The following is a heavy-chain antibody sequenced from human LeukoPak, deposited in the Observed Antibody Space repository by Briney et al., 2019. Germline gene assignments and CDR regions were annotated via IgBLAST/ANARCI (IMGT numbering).Heavy chain of an antibody. CDR1: GGSFSGYY. CDR2: INHSGST. Sequence: PSETLSLTCAVYGGSFSGYYWSWIRQPPGKGLEWIGEINHSGSTNYNPSLKSRVTISVDTSENQFSLKLSSVTAADTAVYYCARGRGALYGMDVWGQGTTVTVSS. J-gene: IGHJ6*02. CDR3: ARGRGALYGMDV. V-gene: IGHV4-34*01. D-gene: IGHD4-17*01.